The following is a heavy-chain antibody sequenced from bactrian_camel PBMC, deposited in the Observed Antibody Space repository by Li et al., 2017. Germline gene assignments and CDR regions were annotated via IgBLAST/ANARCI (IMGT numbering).Heavy chain of an antibody. CDR2: IYTTSGQT. CDR3: AASRGVASFSAMTYAY. CDR1: GYAFNS. V-gene: IGHV3S63*01. Sequence: HVQLVESGGGSVQAGGSLRLSCAASGYAFNSMGWFRQAPGKEREGVAGIYTTSGQTDYVDSVKGRFTISRDRSKNILYLQMNSLKPEDTAMYYCAASRGVASFSAMTYAYWGQGTQVTVS. D-gene: IGHD1*01. J-gene: IGHJ4*01.